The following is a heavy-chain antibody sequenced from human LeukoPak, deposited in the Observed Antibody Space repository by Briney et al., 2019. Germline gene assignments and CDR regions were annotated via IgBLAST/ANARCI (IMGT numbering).Heavy chain of an antibody. Sequence: GGSLRLSCAASGFTFSSYWMNWVRQAPEKGLEWVANIKQDGSEIYYVDSVKGRFTISRDNAKNSLYLQMNNLRVGDTAVYYCAREPGRGSCFDYWGQGTLVTVSS. CDR2: IKQDGSEI. CDR3: AREPGRGSCFDY. V-gene: IGHV3-7*01. CDR1: GFTFSSYW. J-gene: IGHJ4*02. D-gene: IGHD2-15*01.